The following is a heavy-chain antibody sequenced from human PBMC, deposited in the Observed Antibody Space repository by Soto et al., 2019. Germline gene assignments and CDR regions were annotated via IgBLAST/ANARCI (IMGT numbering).Heavy chain of an antibody. D-gene: IGHD3-16*02. CDR3: AKSPAWGSYRYTYYYYYMDV. V-gene: IGHV3-23*01. CDR1: GFTFSSYA. J-gene: IGHJ6*03. Sequence: GGSLRLSCAASGFTFSSYAMSWVRQAPGKGLEWVSAISGSGGSTYYADSVKGRFTISRDNSKNTLYLQMNSLRAEDTAVYYCAKSPAWGSYRYTYYYYYMDVWGEGTTVTVSS. CDR2: ISGSGGST.